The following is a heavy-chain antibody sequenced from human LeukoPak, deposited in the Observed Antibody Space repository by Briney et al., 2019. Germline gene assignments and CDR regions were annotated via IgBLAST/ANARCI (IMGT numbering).Heavy chain of an antibody. Sequence: GASVKVSCKASGYTFTSYGISWVRQAPGQGLEWMGLISAYSGNTNFAQKLQGRVTMTTDTSTRTAYMELRSLRSDDTAVYFCARGADTGSYGSLVYFDYWGQGTLVTVSS. V-gene: IGHV1-18*01. J-gene: IGHJ4*02. CDR3: ARGADTGSYGSLVYFDY. CDR2: ISAYSGNT. CDR1: GYTFTSYG. D-gene: IGHD3-16*01.